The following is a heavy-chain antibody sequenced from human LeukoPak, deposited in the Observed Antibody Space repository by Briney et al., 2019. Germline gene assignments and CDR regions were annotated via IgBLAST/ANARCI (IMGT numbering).Heavy chain of an antibody. CDR3: ARDCSGSANWFDP. D-gene: IGHD2-15*01. J-gene: IGHJ5*02. Sequence: ASVKVSCKASGYTFTSYAMHWVRQAPGQRLEWMGWINAGNGNTKYSQEFQGRVTITRDTSASTAYMELSSLRSEDTAVYYCARDCSGSANWFDPWGQGTLVTVSS. CDR2: INAGNGNT. CDR1: GYTFTSYA. V-gene: IGHV1-3*01.